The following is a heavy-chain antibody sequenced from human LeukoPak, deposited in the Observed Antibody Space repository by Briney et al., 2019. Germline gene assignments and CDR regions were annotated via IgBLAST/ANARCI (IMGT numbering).Heavy chain of an antibody. CDR1: GGSISSRSYY. CDR3: ARVQDPDYYYYYYMDV. Sequence: SETLSLTCTVSGGSISSRSYYWGWIRQPPGKGLEWIGSIYYSGSTYYNPSLKSRVTISVDTSKNQFSLKLSSVTAADTAVYYCARVQDPDYYYYYYMDVWGKGTTVTVSS. J-gene: IGHJ6*03. V-gene: IGHV4-39*07. CDR2: IYYSGST.